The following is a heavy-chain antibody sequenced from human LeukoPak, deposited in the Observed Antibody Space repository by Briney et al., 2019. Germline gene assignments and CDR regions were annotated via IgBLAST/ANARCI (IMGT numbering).Heavy chain of an antibody. Sequence: SETLSLTCTVSGGSIRSGGYYWSWIRQPPGKGLEWIGYIYHSGSTYYNPSLKSRVTISVDRSKNQFSLKLSSVTAADTAVYYCARDGSMDYVWGSYRYTGNDYWGQGTLVTVSS. CDR1: GGSIRSGGYY. D-gene: IGHD3-16*02. CDR2: IYHSGST. V-gene: IGHV4-30-2*01. J-gene: IGHJ4*02. CDR3: ARDGSMDYVWGSYRYTGNDY.